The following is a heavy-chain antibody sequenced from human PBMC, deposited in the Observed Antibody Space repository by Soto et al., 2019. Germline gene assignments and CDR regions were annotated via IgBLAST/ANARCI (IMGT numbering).Heavy chain of an antibody. J-gene: IGHJ4*02. V-gene: IGHV1-69*01. D-gene: IGHD2-2*01. CDR2: IIPIFGTA. CDR3: ASEDIVLVPAAT. Sequence: SVKVSSKASGGGFSSYAIRWVRQAPGQGLEWMGGIIPIFGTANYAQKFQGRVTITADESTSTAYMELSSLRSEDTAVYYWASEDIVLVPAATWGQGTLVTVSS. CDR1: GGGFSSYA.